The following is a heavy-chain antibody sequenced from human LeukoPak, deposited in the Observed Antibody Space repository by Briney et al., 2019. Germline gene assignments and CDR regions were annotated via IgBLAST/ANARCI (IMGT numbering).Heavy chain of an antibody. D-gene: IGHD1-26*01. J-gene: IGHJ4*02. V-gene: IGHV3-20*04. CDR3: ARDRSDGGAGAPAIGY. CDR2: LHWYGHSI. CDR1: VFTFDDYG. Sequence: GGPLRLSCAASVFTFDDYGMMCLRQSPGKGVEGVSDLHWYGHSIGYADSVKRRFTISRDNDKNSLYLQMNSLRVEDTAFYYCARDRSDGGAGAPAIGYWGQGTLVTVSS.